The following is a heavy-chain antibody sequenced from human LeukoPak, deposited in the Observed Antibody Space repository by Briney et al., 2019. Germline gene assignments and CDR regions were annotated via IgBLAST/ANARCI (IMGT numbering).Heavy chain of an antibody. CDR1: GGTFSSYA. CDR2: IIPIFGTA. D-gene: IGHD6-13*01. V-gene: IGHV1-69*13. CDR3: ASAAVDHYYYGMDV. Sequence: ASVKVSCKASGGTFSSYAISWVRQAPGQGLEWMGGIIPIFGTANYAQKFQGRVTITADESTSTAYMELSSLRSEDTAVYYCASAAVDHYYYGMDVWGQGTTVTVSS. J-gene: IGHJ6*02.